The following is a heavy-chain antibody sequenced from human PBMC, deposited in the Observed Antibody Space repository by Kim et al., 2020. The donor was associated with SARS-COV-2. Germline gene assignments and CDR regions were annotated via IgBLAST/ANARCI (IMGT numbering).Heavy chain of an antibody. D-gene: IGHD1-26*01. J-gene: IGHJ4*02. CDR2: ISWNSVNI. Sequence: GGSLRLSCVASGFTFGDYAMHWVRQAPGKGLEWVSGISWNSVNIGYADSVKGRFTISRDNAKNSLYLQMNSLRAEDMALYYCAKDRYSRISEADYWGQGTLVTVSS. CDR3: AKDRYSRISEADY. V-gene: IGHV3-9*03. CDR1: GFTFGDYA.